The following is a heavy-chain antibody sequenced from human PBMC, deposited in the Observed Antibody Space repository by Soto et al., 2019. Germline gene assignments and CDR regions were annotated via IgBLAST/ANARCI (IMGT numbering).Heavy chain of an antibody. D-gene: IGHD3-10*01. CDR3: AKDGRSGSYFTKGSYIDV. J-gene: IGHJ6*03. Sequence: QVQLVESGGGVVQPERSLRLSCAASGFSFSNYGMDWVRQAPGKGLEWVAVISYDGGSKYYADSGKGRFTISRDNSNNTVYLQMNSLRAEDTAMYYCAKDGRSGSYFTKGSYIDVWGKGTTVTVSS. CDR2: ISYDGGSK. V-gene: IGHV3-30*18. CDR1: GFSFSNYG.